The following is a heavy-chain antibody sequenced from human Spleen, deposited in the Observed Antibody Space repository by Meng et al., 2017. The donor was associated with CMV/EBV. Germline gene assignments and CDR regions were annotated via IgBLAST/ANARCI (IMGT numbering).Heavy chain of an antibody. CDR1: GFTFDDYT. Sequence: EVQLVESGGVVVQPGGSLRLACADFGFTFDDYTMHWVRQAPGKGLEWVSLISWDGGSTYYADSVKGRFTISRDNSKNTLYLQMNSLRAEDTAVYYCAKDPRYYSSSWSWFDPWGQGTLVTVSS. V-gene: IGHV3-43*01. CDR2: ISWDGGST. D-gene: IGHD6-13*01. J-gene: IGHJ5*02. CDR3: AKDPRYYSSSWSWFDP.